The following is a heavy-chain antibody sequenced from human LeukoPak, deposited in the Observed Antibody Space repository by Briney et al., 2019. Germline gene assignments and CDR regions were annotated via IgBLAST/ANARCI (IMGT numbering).Heavy chain of an antibody. Sequence: PGGSLRLSCAASGFSFAGYGMHWVRQAPGRGLEWVAVITYDGRNKYYADSVKGRFTISRDNSKNTQYLQMNSLRAEDTAMYYCARGDGYNFFDCWGQGVLVTVSS. CDR1: GFSFAGYG. CDR3: ARGDGYNFFDC. V-gene: IGHV3-30*03. CDR2: ITYDGRNK. J-gene: IGHJ4*02. D-gene: IGHD5-24*01.